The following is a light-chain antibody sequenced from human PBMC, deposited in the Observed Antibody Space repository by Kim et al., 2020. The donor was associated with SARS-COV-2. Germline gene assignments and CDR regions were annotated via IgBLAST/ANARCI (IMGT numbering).Light chain of an antibody. CDR1: SSNIGANFD. J-gene: IGLJ1*01. CDR3: QSYDNSLNSYV. CDR2: GNT. V-gene: IGLV1-40*01. Sequence: RVTFSCTVSSSNIGANFDVHWYQHLPGTAPKLLIYGNTNRPSGVPDRFSGSKSGTSASLAIIGLQAEDEADYYCQSYDNSLNSYVFGTGTKVTVL.